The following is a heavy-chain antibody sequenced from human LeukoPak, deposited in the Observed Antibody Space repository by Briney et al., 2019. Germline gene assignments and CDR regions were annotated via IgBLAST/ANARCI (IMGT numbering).Heavy chain of an antibody. D-gene: IGHD6-13*01. V-gene: IGHV3-9*01. J-gene: IGHJ4*02. Sequence: PGGVLRLSLAGPGITLDDFSLDRGRAGPREGLGGGFGISWNSGSIGYADSVKGRFTISRDNAKKSLYLQMNSLRAEDTALYYCAKGSGSSTWYYFDYWGQGTLVTVSS. CDR2: ISWNSGSI. CDR1: GITLDDFS. CDR3: AKGSGSSTWYYFDY.